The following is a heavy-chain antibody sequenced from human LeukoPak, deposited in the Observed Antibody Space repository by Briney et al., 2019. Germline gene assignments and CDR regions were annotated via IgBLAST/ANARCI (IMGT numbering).Heavy chain of an antibody. J-gene: IGHJ6*03. CDR1: GFTFSSYG. CDR2: ISGSGGST. CDR3: ARDRWGGSGSYLFYYYYYYMDV. Sequence: PGGTLRLSCAASGFTFSSYGMSWVRQAPGKGLEWVSAISGSGGSTYYADSVKGRFTISRDNSKNTLYLQMNSLRAEDTAVYYCARDRWGGSGSYLFYYYYYYMDVWGKGTTVTVSS. D-gene: IGHD3-10*01. V-gene: IGHV3-23*01.